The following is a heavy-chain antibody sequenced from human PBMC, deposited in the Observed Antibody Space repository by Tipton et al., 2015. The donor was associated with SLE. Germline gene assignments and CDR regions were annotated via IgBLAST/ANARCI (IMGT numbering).Heavy chain of an antibody. CDR2: INPNNGNT. CDR1: GYTFTSSG. CDR3: AREMEWVPFIDV. D-gene: IGHD1-1*01. V-gene: IGHV1-18*01. Sequence: QSGAEVKKPGASVKVSCKASGYTFTSSGISWVRQAPGQGLEWMGWINPNNGNTNYAPNLQGRVTLTTDTSTSTAYMELKSLRSDDTAVYYCAREMEWVPFIDVWGKGTPVTVSS. J-gene: IGHJ6*03.